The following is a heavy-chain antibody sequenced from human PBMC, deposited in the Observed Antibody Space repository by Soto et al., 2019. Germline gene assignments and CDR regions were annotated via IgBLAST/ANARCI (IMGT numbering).Heavy chain of an antibody. CDR3: ARCFAGRAYFDY. CDR1: GGTLSSYA. V-gene: IGHV1-69*06. CDR2: IIPIFGTA. Sequence: SVKVSCKDSGGTLSSYAITWVRQAPGQGLEWMGGIIPIFGTANYAQKFQGRVTITADKSTSTAYMELSSLRSEDTAVYYCARCFAGRAYFDYWGQGTLVTVSS. J-gene: IGHJ4*02.